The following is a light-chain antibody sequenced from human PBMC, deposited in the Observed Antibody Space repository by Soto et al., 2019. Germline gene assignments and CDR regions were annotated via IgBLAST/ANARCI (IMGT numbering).Light chain of an antibody. CDR3: QSYDSSNQV. J-gene: IGLJ2*01. CDR1: SGSIASSY. CDR2: EDD. Sequence: NFMLTQPHSVSESPGKTVTISCTRSSGSIASSYVQWYQQRPGSAPTTVIYEDDQRPSGVPDRFSGSIDSSSNSASLTISGLKTDDEADYYCQSYDSSNQVFGGGTQLTVL. V-gene: IGLV6-57*03.